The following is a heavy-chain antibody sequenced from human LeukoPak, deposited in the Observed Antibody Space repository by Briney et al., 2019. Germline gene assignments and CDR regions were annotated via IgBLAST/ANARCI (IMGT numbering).Heavy chain of an antibody. Sequence: PGGSLRLSCAASGFSFSSYAMSWVSQAPGKGLEWVSAISGSGGSTYYADSVKGRFTISRDNSKNTLYLQMNSLSAEDTAVYYCAKGTALNADYWGQGTLVTVSS. CDR2: ISGSGGST. CDR3: AKGTALNADY. CDR1: GFSFSSYA. V-gene: IGHV3-23*01. J-gene: IGHJ4*02. D-gene: IGHD5-18*01.